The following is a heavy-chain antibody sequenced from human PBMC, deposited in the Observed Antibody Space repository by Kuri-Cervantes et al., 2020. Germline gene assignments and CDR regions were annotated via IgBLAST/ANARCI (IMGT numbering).Heavy chain of an antibody. CDR2: ISWNSGSI. D-gene: IGHD3-16*01. Sequence: SLKISCAASGFTFDDYAMHWVRQAPGKGLEWVSGISWNSGSIGYADSVKGRFTISRDNAKKTVYLQMNSLRADDTAVYYCARGDYAPGYYYYYMDVWGKGTTVTVSS. V-gene: IGHV3-9*01. CDR3: ARGDYAPGYYYYYMDV. CDR1: GFTFDDYA. J-gene: IGHJ6*03.